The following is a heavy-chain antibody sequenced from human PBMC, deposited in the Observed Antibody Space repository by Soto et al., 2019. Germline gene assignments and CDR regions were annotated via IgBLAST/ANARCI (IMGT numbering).Heavy chain of an antibody. D-gene: IGHD6-13*01. CDR3: ARELIAAAGILDY. CDR2: ISYDGSNK. CDR1: GFTFSSYA. Sequence: GGSLRLSCAASGFTFSSYAMHWVRQAPGKGLEWVAVISYDGSNKYYADSVKGRFTISRDNSKNTLYLQMNSLRAEDTAVYYCARELIAAAGILDYWGQGTLVTVSS. V-gene: IGHV3-30-3*01. J-gene: IGHJ4*02.